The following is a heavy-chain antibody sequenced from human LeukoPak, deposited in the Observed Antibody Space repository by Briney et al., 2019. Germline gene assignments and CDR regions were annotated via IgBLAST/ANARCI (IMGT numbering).Heavy chain of an antibody. CDR1: GYTFINYD. Sequence: ASVKVSCKASGYTFINYDINWVRQATGQGLEWMGWMNPNSGNTGYAQKFQGRVTMTRNTSISTAYMELSSLRSEDTAVYYCARGRGSGHKENWFDPWGQGTLVTVSS. J-gene: IGHJ5*02. V-gene: IGHV1-8*01. CDR3: ARGRGSGHKENWFDP. D-gene: IGHD6-19*01. CDR2: MNPNSGNT.